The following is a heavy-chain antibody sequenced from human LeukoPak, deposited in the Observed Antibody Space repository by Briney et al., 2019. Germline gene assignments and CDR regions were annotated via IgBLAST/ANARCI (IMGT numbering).Heavy chain of an antibody. J-gene: IGHJ4*02. CDR3: AREAGYSSGYYYFDY. CDR1: GGSISSYY. Sequence: PSETLSLTCTVSGGSISSYYWSWLRQPPGKGLEWIGYIYYSGTTNYHPSLKSRVTISVDTSKNQFSLKLSSVTAADTAVYYCAREAGYSSGYYYFDYWGQGTLVTVSS. D-gene: IGHD6-19*01. V-gene: IGHV4-59*01. CDR2: IYYSGTT.